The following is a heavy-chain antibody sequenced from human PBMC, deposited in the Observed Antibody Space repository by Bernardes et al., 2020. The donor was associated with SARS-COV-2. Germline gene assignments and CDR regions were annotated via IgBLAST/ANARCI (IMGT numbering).Heavy chain of an antibody. V-gene: IGHV7-4-1*02. CDR2: INTNTGDP. CDR3: ARGGAGTKNGGIIKPGGRLMDV. D-gene: IGHD1-1*01. CDR1: GYIFSRSA. J-gene: IGHJ6*02. Sequence: ASVKVSCKTSGYIFSRSAMNWVRQAPGQGLEWMGWINTNTGDPTYAQDFTGRFVFSLDPSVNTAYLQINSLKAEDTAVYYCARGGAGTKNGGIIKPGGRLMDVWGQGTTVTVFS.